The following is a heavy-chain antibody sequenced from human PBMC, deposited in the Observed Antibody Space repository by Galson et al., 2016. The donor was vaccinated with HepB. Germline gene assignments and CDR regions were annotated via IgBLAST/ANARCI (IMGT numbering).Heavy chain of an antibody. Sequence: ETLPLTCDVSGGSISSNYWWGWVRQSPEKGFEWIGEIYETGTANYNPPFTRRATISVDKSKNQISLRLDSVTAADTAVYYCTRGNLGAYATMAFDYWGQGSLVTVSS. V-gene: IGHV4-4*02. CDR1: GGSISSNYW. CDR2: IYETGTA. CDR3: TRGNLGAYATMAFDY. J-gene: IGHJ4*02. D-gene: IGHD1-26*01.